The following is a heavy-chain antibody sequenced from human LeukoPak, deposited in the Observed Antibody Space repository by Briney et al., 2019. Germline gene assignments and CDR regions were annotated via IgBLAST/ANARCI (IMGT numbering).Heavy chain of an antibody. V-gene: IGHV1-46*01. CDR2: INPSGGST. CDR3: ARVSPTVSFDY. D-gene: IGHD4-17*01. CDR1: GGTFSSYA. J-gene: IGHJ4*02. Sequence: ASVKVSCKASGGTFSSYAISWVRQAPGQGLEWMGIINPSGGSTSYAQKFQGRVTMTRDTSTSTVYMELSSLRSEDTAVYYCARVSPTVSFDYWGQGTLVTVSS.